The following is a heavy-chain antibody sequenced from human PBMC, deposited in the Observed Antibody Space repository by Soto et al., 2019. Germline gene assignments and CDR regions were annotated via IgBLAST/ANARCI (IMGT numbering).Heavy chain of an antibody. CDR2: ISHDGSNK. CDR1: GFTFSSYA. D-gene: IGHD1-26*01. Sequence: PVGSLRLSCAASGFTFSSYAMHWVRQAPGKGLEWVALISHDGSNKNYADSVKGRFTISGDNSKNTLYLQMNSLRADDTAVYYCAREETGAADYWGQGTLVTVSS. V-gene: IGHV3-30-3*01. J-gene: IGHJ4*02. CDR3: AREETGAADY.